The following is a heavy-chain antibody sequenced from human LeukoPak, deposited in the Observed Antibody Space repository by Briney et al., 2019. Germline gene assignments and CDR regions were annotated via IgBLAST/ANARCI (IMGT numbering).Heavy chain of an antibody. J-gene: IGHJ3*02. CDR3: ARDSFGVNAFSI. V-gene: IGHV4-4*07. CDR1: GDSSTHY. Sequence: PSETLSLTCTITGDSSTHYWTWIRQPAGKGLEWIGRLSTTGSADYNPSLKSRITMSIDTSKNQFFLKLNSVTAADTAVYYCARDSFGVNAFSIWGQGTVVTVPS. CDR2: LSTTGSA. D-gene: IGHD3-10*01.